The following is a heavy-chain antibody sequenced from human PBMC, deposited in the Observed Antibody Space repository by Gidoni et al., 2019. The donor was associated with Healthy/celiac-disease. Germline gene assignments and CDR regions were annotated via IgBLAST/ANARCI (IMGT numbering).Heavy chain of an antibody. J-gene: IGHJ4*02. CDR3: ARAGGRGYFDWSQHFDY. CDR2: INAGNGNT. Sequence: QVQLVQSGAEVKKPGASVKVSCKASGYTFTSYAMHWVRQAPGQRLEWMGWINAGNGNTKYSQKFQGRVTITRDTSASTAYMELSSLRSEDTAVYYCARAGGRGYFDWSQHFDYWGQGTLVTVSS. D-gene: IGHD3-9*01. V-gene: IGHV1-3*01. CDR1: GYTFTSYA.